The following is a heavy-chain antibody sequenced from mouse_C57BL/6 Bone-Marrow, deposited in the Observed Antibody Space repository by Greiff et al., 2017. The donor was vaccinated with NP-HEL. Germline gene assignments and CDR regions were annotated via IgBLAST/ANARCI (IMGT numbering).Heavy chain of an antibody. Sequence: EVKLVESGGGLVKPGGSLKLSCAASGFTFSSYAMSWVRQTPEKRLEWVATISDGGSYTYYPDNVKGRFTISRDNAKNNLYLQMSHLKSEDTAMYYCARVYYDYGYFDVWGTGTTVTVSS. V-gene: IGHV5-4*03. J-gene: IGHJ1*03. CDR3: ARVYYDYGYFDV. CDR1: GFTFSSYA. D-gene: IGHD2-4*01. CDR2: ISDGGSYT.